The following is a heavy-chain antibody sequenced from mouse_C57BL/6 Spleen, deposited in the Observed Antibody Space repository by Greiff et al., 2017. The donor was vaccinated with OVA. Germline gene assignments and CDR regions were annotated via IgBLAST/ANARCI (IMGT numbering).Heavy chain of an antibody. V-gene: IGHV6-6*01. D-gene: IGHD4-1*02. J-gene: IGHJ2*01. CDR2: IRNKANNHAT. CDR1: GFTFSDAW. CDR3: TFNWDGYFDY. Sequence: DVMLVESGGGLVQPGGSMKLSCAASGFTFSDAWMDWVRQSPEKGLEWVADIRNKANNHATYYAESVKGRFTISRDDSKSSVYLQMNSLRAEDTGIYYCTFNWDGYFDYWGQGTTLTVSS.